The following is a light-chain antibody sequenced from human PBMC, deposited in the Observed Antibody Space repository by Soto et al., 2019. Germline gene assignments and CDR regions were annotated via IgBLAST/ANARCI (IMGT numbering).Light chain of an antibody. CDR1: QGISSY. Sequence: DIQLTQSPSFLSASVGDRVTITCRASQGISSYLAWYQQKPGTAPKLLIYAASTLQSGVPSRFSGSGSGTEFTLTISSLQPEDFATYYCQHLNSYPITFGQGTRLEIK. J-gene: IGKJ5*01. CDR2: AAS. V-gene: IGKV1-9*01. CDR3: QHLNSYPIT.